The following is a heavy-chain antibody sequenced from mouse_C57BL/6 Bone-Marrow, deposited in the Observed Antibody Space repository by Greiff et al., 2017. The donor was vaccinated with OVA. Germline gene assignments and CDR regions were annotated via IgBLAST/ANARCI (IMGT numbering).Heavy chain of an antibody. CDR3: AAITTVVADYFDY. V-gene: IGHV1-39*01. Sequence: EVQLQQSGPELVKPGASVKISCRASGYSFTDYNMNWVKQSNGKSLEWIGVINPNYGTTSYNQKFKGKATLTVDQSSSTAYMQLNSLTSEDSAVYYCAAITTVVADYFDYWGQGTTLTVSS. CDR2: INPNYGTT. CDR1: GYSFTDYN. J-gene: IGHJ2*01. D-gene: IGHD1-1*01.